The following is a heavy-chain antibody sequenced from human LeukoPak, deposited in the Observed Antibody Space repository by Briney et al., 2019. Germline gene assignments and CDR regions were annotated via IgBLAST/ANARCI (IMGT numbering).Heavy chain of an antibody. V-gene: IGHV1-18*01. CDR3: ARDSAVVTAFGQHAFDI. J-gene: IGHJ3*02. CDR1: GYTFTSYG. D-gene: IGHD2-21*02. Sequence: ASVKVSCKASGYTFTSYGISWVRQAPGQGLEWMGWISAYNGNTNYAQKLQGRVTMTTDTSTSTAYMELRSLRSDDTAVYYCARDSAVVTAFGQHAFDIWGQGTTVTVSS. CDR2: ISAYNGNT.